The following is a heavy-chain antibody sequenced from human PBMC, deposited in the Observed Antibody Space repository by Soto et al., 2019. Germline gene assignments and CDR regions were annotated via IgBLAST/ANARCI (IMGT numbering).Heavy chain of an antibody. CDR2: TYYRSKWYN. D-gene: IGHD6-13*01. Sequence: SQTLSLTCAISGDSVSSNSAAWNWIRQSPSRGLEWLGRTYYRSKWYNDYAVSVKSRITINPDTSKNQFSLQLNSVTPEDTAVYYCVISTAPHKTAAGHYYYGMDVWGQGTTVTVSS. V-gene: IGHV6-1*01. CDR1: GDSVSSNSAA. J-gene: IGHJ6*02. CDR3: VISTAPHKTAAGHYYYGMDV.